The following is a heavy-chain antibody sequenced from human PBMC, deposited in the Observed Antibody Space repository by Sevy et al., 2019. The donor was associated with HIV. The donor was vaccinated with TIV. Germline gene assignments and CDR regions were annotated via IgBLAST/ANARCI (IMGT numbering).Heavy chain of an antibody. J-gene: IGHJ6*02. D-gene: IGHD2-2*01. CDR1: GFTFNSYA. Sequence: GGYLRLSCAASGFTFNSYAISWVRQAPGKGLEWVSSISGGGGSTYYADSVKGRFTISRDNSKNVLSLQMDSLRGEDTALYYCAKYRRRVGVPGSSHYAMDVWGQGTMVTVSS. CDR3: AKYRRRVGVPGSSHYAMDV. CDR2: ISGGGGST. V-gene: IGHV3-23*01.